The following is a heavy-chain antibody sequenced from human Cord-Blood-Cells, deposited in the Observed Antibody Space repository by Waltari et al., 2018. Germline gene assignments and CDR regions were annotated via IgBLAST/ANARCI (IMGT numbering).Heavy chain of an antibody. CDR2: INHSGST. J-gene: IGHJ4*02. Sequence: QVQLQQWGAGLLKPSETLSLTCAVYGGSFSGYYWSWIRQPPGKGLEWIGEINHSGSTNYNPSLKSRVNISVDTSKNQFSLKLSSVTAADTAVYYCARGEAAGNWGQGTLVTVSS. D-gene: IGHD6-19*01. CDR3: ARGEAAGN. CDR1: GGSFSGYY. V-gene: IGHV4-34*01.